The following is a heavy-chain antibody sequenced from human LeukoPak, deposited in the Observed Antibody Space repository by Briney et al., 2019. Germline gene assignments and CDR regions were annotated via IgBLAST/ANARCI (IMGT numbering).Heavy chain of an antibody. J-gene: IGHJ3*02. D-gene: IGHD4-23*01. CDR3: TRDGGKSGNTAFDI. Sequence: PGGSLRVSCTASGLTLSDHIIDWVRQAPGKGLEWVGRSRRKSQSYTTEYAASVEDRFTISRDDSKNSLHLQMNSLKTEDTAVYFCTRDGGKSGNTAFDIWGQGTMVTVSS. V-gene: IGHV3-72*01. CDR2: SRRKSQSYTT. CDR1: GLTLSDHI.